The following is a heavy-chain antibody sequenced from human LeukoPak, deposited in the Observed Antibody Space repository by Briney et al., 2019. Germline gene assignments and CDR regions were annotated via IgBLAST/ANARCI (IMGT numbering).Heavy chain of an antibody. CDR3: ARVGIASDWFDP. Sequence: PGGSLRLSCAASGFIFSSYSMSWVRQAPGKGLEWVADIKRDGSEKYYVDSVKGRFTISRDNAKNSLYLQMNSLRAEDTAVYYCARVGIASDWFDPWGQGTLVTVSS. J-gene: IGHJ5*02. CDR2: IKRDGSEK. V-gene: IGHV3-7*01. CDR1: GFIFSSYS. D-gene: IGHD6-13*01.